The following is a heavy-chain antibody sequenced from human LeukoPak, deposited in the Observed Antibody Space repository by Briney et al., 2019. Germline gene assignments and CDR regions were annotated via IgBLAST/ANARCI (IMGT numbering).Heavy chain of an antibody. CDR3: ARFDFVYNARWRDNFDRYYYMDV. J-gene: IGHJ6*03. V-gene: IGHV3-48*03. CDR2: ICLNGEKI. D-gene: IGHD5-24*01. CDR1: GFTFNTVD. Sequence: GGGPRTSFLGPGFTFNTVDMKLVRPGPRKGVGWLSYICLNGEKIYYADSVKGRFTVSRDSAGKSMFLQMDSLTVEDAAVYYCARFDFVYNARWRDNFDRYYYMDVWGKGTTVMISS.